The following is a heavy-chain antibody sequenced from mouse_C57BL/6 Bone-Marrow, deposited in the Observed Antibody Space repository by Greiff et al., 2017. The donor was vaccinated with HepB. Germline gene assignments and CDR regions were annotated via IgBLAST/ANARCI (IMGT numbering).Heavy chain of an antibody. CDR2: INPNNGGT. Sequence: VQLQQSGPELVKPGASVKISCKASGYTFTDYYMNWVKQSHGKSLEWIGDINPNNGGTSYNQKFKGKATLTVDKSSSTAYMELRSLTSEDSAVYYCANYYGSSYLFAYWGQGTLVTVSA. CDR3: ANYYGSSYLFAY. V-gene: IGHV1-26*01. D-gene: IGHD1-1*01. J-gene: IGHJ3*01. CDR1: GYTFTDYY.